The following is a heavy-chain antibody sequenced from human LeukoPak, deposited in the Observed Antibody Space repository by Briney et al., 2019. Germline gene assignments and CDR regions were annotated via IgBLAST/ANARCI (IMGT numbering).Heavy chain of an antibody. D-gene: IGHD4-23*01. CDR3: ARRSSLTPFDY. V-gene: IGHV4-39*01. Sequence: PSETLSLPCTVSGGSISSSSYYWGWIRQPPGKGLEWIGSIYYSGSTYYNPSLKSRVTISVDTSKNQFSLKLSSVTAADTAVYYCARRSSLTPFDYWGQGTLVTVSS. CDR2: IYYSGST. J-gene: IGHJ4*02. CDR1: GGSISSSSYY.